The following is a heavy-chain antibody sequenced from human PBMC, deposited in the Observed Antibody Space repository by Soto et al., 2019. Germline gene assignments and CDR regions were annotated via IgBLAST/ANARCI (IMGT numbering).Heavy chain of an antibody. CDR3: ARSQGSSTSLEIYYYYYYGMDV. CDR2: IIPISDTT. Sequence: ASVKVSCKASGGTFSSYAISWVRQAPGQGLEWMGGIIPISDTTNYAQKFQGRVTITADESTSTAYMELSSLRSEDTAAYYCARSQGSSTSLEIYYYYYYGMDVWGQGTTVTVSS. CDR1: GGTFSSYA. V-gene: IGHV1-69*13. D-gene: IGHD2-2*01. J-gene: IGHJ6*02.